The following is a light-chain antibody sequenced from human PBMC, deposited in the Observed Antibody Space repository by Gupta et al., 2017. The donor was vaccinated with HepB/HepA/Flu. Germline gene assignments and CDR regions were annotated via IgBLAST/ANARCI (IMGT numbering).Light chain of an antibody. V-gene: IGKV4-1*01. J-gene: IGKJ1*01. CDR1: QSVLYSSNNKNY. CDR2: WAS. Sequence: DIMMTQSPDSLAVSLGERATINSKSSQSVLYSSNNKNYLVWYQQKPGQPPKLLIYWASTRESGVPDRFSGSGSGTDFTLTISSLQAEDVAVYYCQQYDSTPLTFGQGTKVEIK. CDR3: QQYDSTPLT.